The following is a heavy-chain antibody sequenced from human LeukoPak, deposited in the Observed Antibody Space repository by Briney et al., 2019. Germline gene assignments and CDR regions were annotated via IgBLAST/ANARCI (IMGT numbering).Heavy chain of an antibody. J-gene: IGHJ5*01. CDR2: ISPYNGKK. D-gene: IGHD4-17*01. CDR1: GYRFINYG. CDR3: ARDRPFDYADNYFDS. Sequence: ASVKVSCKASGYRFINYGVSWVRQAPGQGLEWMGWISPYNGKKTYAQKFQGRVTLTEDPSTNTAYMELRSLRSDDTAVYYCARDRPFDYADNYFDSWGQGTLLIVSS. V-gene: IGHV1-18*01.